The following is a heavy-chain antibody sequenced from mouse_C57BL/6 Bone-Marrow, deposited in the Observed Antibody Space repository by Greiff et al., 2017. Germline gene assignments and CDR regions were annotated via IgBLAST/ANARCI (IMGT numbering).Heavy chain of an antibody. CDR1: GFNIKDYY. J-gene: IGHJ3*01. V-gene: IGHV14-2*01. Sequence: VQLKQSGAELVKPGASVKLSCTASGFNIKDYYMHWVKQRTEQGLEWIGRIDPEDGENKYAPKFQGKATITADTSSNTAYLQRSRLTSEDTAVYCCASNGYDGDWFAYWGQGTLVTVSA. CDR3: ASNGYDGDWFAY. CDR2: IDPEDGEN. D-gene: IGHD2-2*01.